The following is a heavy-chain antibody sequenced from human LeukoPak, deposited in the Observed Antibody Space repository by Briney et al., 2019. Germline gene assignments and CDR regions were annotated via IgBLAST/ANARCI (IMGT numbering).Heavy chain of an antibody. CDR1: GFKFDNYW. CDR3: ARIGYSSSSFDY. CDR2: IKKDGSVK. D-gene: IGHD6-6*01. Sequence: PGGSLRLSCAASGFKFDNYWMSWVRQAPGKGLEWVANIKKDGSVKYYVDSVKGRFTISRDNARNSQYLQMNSLRPEDTAVYYCARIGYSSSSFDYWGQGTLVTVSS. J-gene: IGHJ4*02. V-gene: IGHV3-7*01.